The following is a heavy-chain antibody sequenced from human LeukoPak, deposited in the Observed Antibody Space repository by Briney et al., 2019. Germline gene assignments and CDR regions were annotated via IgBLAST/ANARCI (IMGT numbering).Heavy chain of an antibody. V-gene: IGHV4-59*02. CDR2: IDNSGST. CDR3: ARDSGWLRFDY. Sequence: SETLSLTCTVSGGSVSPYYWSWIRQPPGKGLEWIGYIDNSGSTNYNPSLKSRVTMSLDTPKNQFSLKLSSVTTADTAVYYCARDSGWLRFDYWGQGTLVTVSS. D-gene: IGHD3-10*01. CDR1: GGSVSPYY. J-gene: IGHJ4*02.